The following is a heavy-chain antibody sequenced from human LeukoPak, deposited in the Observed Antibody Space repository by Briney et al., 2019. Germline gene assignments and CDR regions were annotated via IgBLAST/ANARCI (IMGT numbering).Heavy chain of an antibody. Sequence: GGSLRLSCTASGFTFTDYGLNWVRQTPGKGLEWVSGINWSGGGTTYADSVKGRFTVSTDKARNSLYLQMNSLRAEDTAFYFCARGNIRGSLRSFPYLDFWGQGTLVTVSS. CDR1: GFTFTDYG. CDR3: ARGNIRGSLRSFPYLDF. D-gene: IGHD3-16*02. V-gene: IGHV3-20*04. J-gene: IGHJ4*02. CDR2: INWSGGGT.